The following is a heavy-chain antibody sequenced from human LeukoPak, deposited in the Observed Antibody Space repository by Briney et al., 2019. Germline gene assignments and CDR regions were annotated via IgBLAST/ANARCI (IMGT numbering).Heavy chain of an antibody. V-gene: IGHV4-34*01. CDR2: INHSGST. D-gene: IGHD3-10*01. Sequence: PSETLSLTCAVYGGSFSGYYWSWIRQPPGKGLEWIGEINHSGSTNYNPSLKSRVTISVDTSKNQFSLKLSSVTAADTAVYYCARGRRSLFTMVRGAYFDYWGQGTLVTVSS. J-gene: IGHJ4*02. CDR1: GGSFSGYY. CDR3: ARGRRSLFTMVRGAYFDY.